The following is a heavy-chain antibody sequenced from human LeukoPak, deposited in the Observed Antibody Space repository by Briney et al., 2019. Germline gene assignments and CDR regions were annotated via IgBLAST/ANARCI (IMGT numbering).Heavy chain of an antibody. CDR2: ISRDGGTI. V-gene: IGHV3-48*01. J-gene: IGHJ4*02. Sequence: GGSLRLSCAASGFTYSTYSMNWVRQAPGKGLEWVSFISRDGGTIDYADSVKGRFTISRDNSKNTLYLQMNSLRAEDTAVYYCAREWAPGAVAGTLDYWGQGTLVTVSS. D-gene: IGHD6-19*01. CDR1: GFTYSTYS. CDR3: AREWAPGAVAGTLDY.